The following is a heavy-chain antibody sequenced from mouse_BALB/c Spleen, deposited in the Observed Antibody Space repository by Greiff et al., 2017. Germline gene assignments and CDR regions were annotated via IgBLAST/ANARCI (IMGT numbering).Heavy chain of an antibody. D-gene: IGHD1-1*01. J-gene: IGHJ4*01. Sequence: VQLQQSGTVLARPGASVKMSCKASGYTFTSYWMHWVKQRPGQGLEWIGAIYPGNSDTSYNQKFKGKAKLTAVTSTSTAYMELSSLTNEDSAVYYCTIFITTVVGDYAMDYWGQGTSVTVSS. V-gene: IGHV1-5*01. CDR2: IYPGNSDT. CDR1: GYTFTSYW. CDR3: TIFITTVVGDYAMDY.